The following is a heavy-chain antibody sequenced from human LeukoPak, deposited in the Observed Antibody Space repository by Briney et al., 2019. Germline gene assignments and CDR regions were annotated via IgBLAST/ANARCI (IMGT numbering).Heavy chain of an antibody. CDR1: GFTFTGYY. CDR2: INPSGGST. J-gene: IGHJ6*03. Sequence: ASVKVSCKASGFTFTGYYMHWVRQAPGQGLEWMGIINPSGGSTSYAQKFQGRVTMTRDMSTSTVYMELSSLRSEDTAVYYCARGPYYYYMDVWGKGTTVTVSS. CDR3: ARGPYYYYMDV. V-gene: IGHV1-46*01.